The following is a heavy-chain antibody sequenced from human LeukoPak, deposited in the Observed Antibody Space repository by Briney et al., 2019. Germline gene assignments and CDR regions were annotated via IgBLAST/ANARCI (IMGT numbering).Heavy chain of an antibody. V-gene: IGHV3-21*04. J-gene: IGHJ4*02. CDR3: AKDLHYDSSGSDY. CDR2: ISSSSSYI. D-gene: IGHD3-22*01. CDR1: GFTFSSYS. Sequence: GGSLRLSCAASGFTFSSYSMNWVRQAPGKGLEWVSSISSSSSYIYYADSVKGRFTISRDNSKNTLYLQMNSLRAEDTAVYYCAKDLHYDSSGSDYWGQGTLVTVSS.